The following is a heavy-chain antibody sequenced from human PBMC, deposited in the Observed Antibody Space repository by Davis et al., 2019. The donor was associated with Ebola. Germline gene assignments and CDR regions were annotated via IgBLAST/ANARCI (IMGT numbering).Heavy chain of an antibody. CDR1: GGSSSGYY. D-gene: IGHD3-3*02. V-gene: IGHV4-34*01. CDR2: INHRGST. Sequence: MPSETLSLTCAVYGGSSSGYYWSWIRQPPGKGLEWIGEINHRGSTNYNPSIKSRVTISVDPSKIQFSLRLSSVTAADTALYYCARVTISIFGVNSYYHMDVWGKGTAVTVSS. CDR3: ARVTISIFGVNSYYHMDV. J-gene: IGHJ6*03.